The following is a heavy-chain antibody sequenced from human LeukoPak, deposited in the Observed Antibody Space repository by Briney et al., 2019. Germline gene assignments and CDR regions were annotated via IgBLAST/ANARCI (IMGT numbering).Heavy chain of an antibody. CDR3: ARDVPYYGPGSRIGRYFDY. V-gene: IGHV3-30-3*01. Sequence: PGGSLRLSCAASGFTFSSYAMHWVRQAPGKGLEWVAVISYDGSNKYYADSVKGRFTISRDNSKNTLYLQMNSLRVEDTAVYHCARDVPYYGPGSRIGRYFDYWGQGTLVTVSS. J-gene: IGHJ4*02. CDR1: GFTFSSYA. CDR2: ISYDGSNK. D-gene: IGHD3-10*01.